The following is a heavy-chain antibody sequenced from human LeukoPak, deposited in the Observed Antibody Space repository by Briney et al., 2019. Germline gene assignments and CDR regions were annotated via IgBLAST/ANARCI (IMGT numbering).Heavy chain of an antibody. J-gene: IGHJ4*02. Sequence: ASVKVSCKACGYTFTGYYMHWVRQAPGQGLEWMGRINPNSGGTNYAQKFQGRVTMTRDTSISTAYMELSRLRSDDTAVYYCARAETGTYYYDSSGSFDYWGQGTLVTVSS. CDR2: INPNSGGT. CDR3: ARAETGTYYYDSSGSFDY. D-gene: IGHD3-22*01. V-gene: IGHV1-2*06. CDR1: GYTFTGYY.